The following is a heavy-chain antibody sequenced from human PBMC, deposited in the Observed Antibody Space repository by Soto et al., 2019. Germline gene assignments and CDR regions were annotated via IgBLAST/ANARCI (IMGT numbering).Heavy chain of an antibody. CDR3: ARHRFNYYDDTVYYYFDY. D-gene: IGHD3-22*01. CDR1: GYSFTSYG. J-gene: IGHJ4*02. CDR2: ISGHNGNT. V-gene: IGHV1-18*04. Sequence: QVQLVQSAAEVKKPGASVKVSCKASGYSFTSYGISWVRQAPGQGPEWMGWISGHNGNTNHPQSLQGRVTMTTDTSSNTAYMELSSLRSDDTAVYYCARHRFNYYDDTVYYYFDYWGQGTLVTVSS.